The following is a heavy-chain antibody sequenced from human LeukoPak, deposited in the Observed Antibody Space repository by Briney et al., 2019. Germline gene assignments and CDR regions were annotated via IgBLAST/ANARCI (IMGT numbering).Heavy chain of an antibody. V-gene: IGHV3-43*02. CDR3: AKAVAGTLRYYYYGMDV. CDR1: GFTFDDYA. Sequence: GGSLRLSCAASGFTFDDYAMHWVRQAPGKGLEWVSLISGDGGSTYYADSVKGRFTISRDNSKNSLYLQMNSLRTEDTALYYCAKAVAGTLRYYYYGMDVWGQGTTVTVSS. D-gene: IGHD6-19*01. CDR2: ISGDGGST. J-gene: IGHJ6*02.